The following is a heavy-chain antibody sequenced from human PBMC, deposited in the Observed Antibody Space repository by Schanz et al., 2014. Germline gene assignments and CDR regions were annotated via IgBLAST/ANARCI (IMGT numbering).Heavy chain of an antibody. CDR1: GSIHSYY. J-gene: IGHJ6*02. V-gene: IGHV4-59*01. D-gene: IGHD6-6*01. CDR3: ARRIAARSGVGYDYHYGMDV. CDR2: ISYSGST. Sequence: QVQLQESGPGLVKPSETLSLNCRISGSIHSYYWSWIRQPPGKGLEWIGYISYSGSTNYNPSLRSRVTISLDRSRNQFSLNLRTVTAADTAIYYCARRIAARSGVGYDYHYGMDVWGQGTTVIVSS.